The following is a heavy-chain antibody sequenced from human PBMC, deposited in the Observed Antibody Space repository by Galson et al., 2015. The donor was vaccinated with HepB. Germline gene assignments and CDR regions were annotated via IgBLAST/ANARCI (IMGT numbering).Heavy chain of an antibody. CDR3: AKKGELVDTAMSYFDY. D-gene: IGHD5-18*01. Sequence: SLRLSCAASGFTFSSYAMSWVAQAPGKGLEWVSAFSGGGGRTYYADSVKGRFTISRDNSKNTLYLQMNSLRAEDTAVYYWAKKGELVDTAMSYFDYWGQGTLVTVSS. J-gene: IGHJ4*02. CDR2: FSGGGGRT. V-gene: IGHV3-23*01. CDR1: GFTFSSYA.